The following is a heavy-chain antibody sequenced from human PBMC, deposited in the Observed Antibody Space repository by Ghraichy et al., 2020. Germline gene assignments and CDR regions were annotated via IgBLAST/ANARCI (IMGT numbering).Heavy chain of an antibody. J-gene: IGHJ3*02. CDR3: ARESGSYGAFDI. V-gene: IGHV4-59*01. CDR1: GGSISSYY. CDR2: IYYSGST. D-gene: IGHD1-26*01. Sequence: SETLSLTCTVSGGSISSYYWSWIRQPPGKGLEWIGYIYYSGSTNYNPSLKSRVTISVDTSKNQFSLKLSSVTAADTAVYYCARESGSYGAFDIWGQGTMATVSS.